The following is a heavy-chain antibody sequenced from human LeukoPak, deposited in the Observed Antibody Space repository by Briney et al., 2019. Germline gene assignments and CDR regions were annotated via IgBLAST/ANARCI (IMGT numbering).Heavy chain of an antibody. CDR3: ARELAFSTTQNY. Sequence: GGSLRLSCAASGFTFSSYWMTWVRQAPGKGLEWVANINEDGSDKYYVDSVKGRFTISRDNAKNSLYLQMDSLRAEDTAVYYCARELAFSTTQNYWGQGTLVTVSS. V-gene: IGHV3-7*01. D-gene: IGHD1-1*01. J-gene: IGHJ4*02. CDR2: INEDGSDK. CDR1: GFTFSSYW.